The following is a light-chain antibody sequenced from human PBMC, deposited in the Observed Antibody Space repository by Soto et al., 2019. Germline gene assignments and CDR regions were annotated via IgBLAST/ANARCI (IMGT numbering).Light chain of an antibody. J-gene: IGKJ1*01. V-gene: IGKV1-5*03. Sequence: ESQMTQSPSTLSGSVGDRVTITCRASQTISGWLAWYQRQLGKAPKLLIYKASTVKSGAPSRFSGSGSGTEFTLTISSLQPDDFATYYCQHYNSYSEAFGQGTKVDIK. CDR2: KAS. CDR3: QHYNSYSEA. CDR1: QTISGW.